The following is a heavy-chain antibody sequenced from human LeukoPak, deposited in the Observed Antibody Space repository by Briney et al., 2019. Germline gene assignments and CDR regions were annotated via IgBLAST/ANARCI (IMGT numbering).Heavy chain of an antibody. Sequence: ASVNVSCKASGYTFTGYYIYWVRQAPGQGLEWMGWINPNSGDTRYAQKFQATVTMTRDTSISTVYMELNRLRSDDTAVYYCVRSSTLTSVMLQWWGQGTLVTVSS. V-gene: IGHV1-2*02. J-gene: IGHJ4*02. CDR2: INPNSGDT. CDR3: VRSSTLTSVMLQW. D-gene: IGHD4-17*01. CDR1: GYTFTGYY.